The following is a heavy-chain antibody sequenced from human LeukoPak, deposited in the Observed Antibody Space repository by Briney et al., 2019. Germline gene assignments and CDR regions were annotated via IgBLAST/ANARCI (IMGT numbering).Heavy chain of an antibody. CDR3: ARDRIEGYFDWLGDLIW. CDR1: GFTFSSYS. J-gene: IGHJ4*02. D-gene: IGHD3-9*01. Sequence: GGSLRLSCAASGFTFSSYSTNWVRQAPGKGLEWVSSISSSSSYIYYADSVKGRFTISRDNAKNSLYLQMNSLRAEDTAVYYCARDRIEGYFDWLGDLIWWGQGTLVTVSS. V-gene: IGHV3-21*01. CDR2: ISSSSSYI.